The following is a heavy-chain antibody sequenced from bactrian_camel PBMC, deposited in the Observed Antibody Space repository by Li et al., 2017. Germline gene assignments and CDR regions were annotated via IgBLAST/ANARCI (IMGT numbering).Heavy chain of an antibody. D-gene: IGHD6*01. Sequence: VQLVESGGGSVQPGGSLRLSCTVSGITFSNHDMSWIRQVPGKEVEWVAGITSLPSLFRTTSYAESVKGRFTISRDNAKETLYLQMNSLKTEDTAVYYCALGSSSQSTMTARGQGTQVTVS. CDR1: GITFSNHD. J-gene: IGHJ4*01. CDR2: ITSLPSLFRTT. V-gene: IGHV3S31*01.